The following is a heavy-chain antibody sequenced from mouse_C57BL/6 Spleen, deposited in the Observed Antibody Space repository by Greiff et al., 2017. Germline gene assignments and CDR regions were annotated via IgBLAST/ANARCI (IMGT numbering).Heavy chain of an antibody. CDR3: ARGGPHYFDD. CDR2: IDPSDSYT. Sequence: VQLQQPGAELVMPGASVKLSCKASGYTFTSYWMHWVKQRPGQGLEWIGEIDPSDSYTNYNQKFKGKSTLTVDKSSSTAYMQLSSLTSEDSAVYYCARGGPHYFDDWGQGTTLTVSS. D-gene: IGHD1-1*02. CDR1: GYTFTSYW. V-gene: IGHV1-69*01. J-gene: IGHJ2*01.